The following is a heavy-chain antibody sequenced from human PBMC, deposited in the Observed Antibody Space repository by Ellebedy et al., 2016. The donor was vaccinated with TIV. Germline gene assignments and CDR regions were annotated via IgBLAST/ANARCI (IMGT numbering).Heavy chain of an antibody. CDR3: ARANPYCSGGCCYSNYFDY. CDR2: ISAYNGNT. D-gene: IGHD2-15*01. J-gene: IGHJ4*02. Sequence: ASVKVSXXASGYTFTSYGISWVRQAPGQGLEWMGWISAYNGNTNYAQKLQGRVTMTTDTSTSTAYMELRSLRSDDTAVYYCARANPYCSGGCCYSNYFDYWGQGTLVTVSS. V-gene: IGHV1-18*01. CDR1: GYTFTSYG.